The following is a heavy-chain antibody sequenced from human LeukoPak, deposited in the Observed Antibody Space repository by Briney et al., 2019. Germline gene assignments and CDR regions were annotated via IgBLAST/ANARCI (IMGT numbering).Heavy chain of an antibody. CDR3: ARPNSGSYHEFDY. CDR1: GGSISSSSYY. J-gene: IGHJ4*02. CDR2: IYYSGST. Sequence: SETLSLTCNVSGGSISSSSYYWGWIRQPPGKGLEWIGSIYYSGSTYYNPSLKSRVTISVDTSKNQFSLKLSSVTAADTAVYYCARPNSGSYHEFDYWGQGTLVTVSS. V-gene: IGHV4-39*01. D-gene: IGHD1-26*01.